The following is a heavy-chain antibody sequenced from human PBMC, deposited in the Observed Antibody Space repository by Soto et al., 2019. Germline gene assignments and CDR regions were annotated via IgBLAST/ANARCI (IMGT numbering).Heavy chain of an antibody. CDR2: IWYDGSNK. CDR1: GFTFNNYG. J-gene: IGHJ4*02. CDR3: ARDWSSYESSGYFDY. V-gene: IGHV3-33*01. Sequence: QVQLVESGGGVVQPGRSLRLSCAASGFTFNNYGMHWVRQAPGKGLEWVSVIWYDGSNKYYADSVKGRFTISRDYSKSKLYLQMNSLTPEDTAVYYCARDWSSYESSGYFDYWGQGALVTVSS. D-gene: IGHD3-22*01.